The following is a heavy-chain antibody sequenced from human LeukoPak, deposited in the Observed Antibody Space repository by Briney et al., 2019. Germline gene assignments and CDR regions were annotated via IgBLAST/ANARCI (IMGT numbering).Heavy chain of an antibody. Sequence: GGSLRLSCAASGFSFSSYDMHWVRQATGKGLEWVSAIGTAGATYYPGSVKGRFTISRENAKNSLYLQMNSLRAGDTAVYYCARDINGSSGMDVGGQASTVTVS. J-gene: IGHJ6*02. CDR2: IGTAGAT. V-gene: IGHV3-13*01. D-gene: IGHD1-26*01. CDR3: ARDINGSSGMDV. CDR1: GFSFSSYD.